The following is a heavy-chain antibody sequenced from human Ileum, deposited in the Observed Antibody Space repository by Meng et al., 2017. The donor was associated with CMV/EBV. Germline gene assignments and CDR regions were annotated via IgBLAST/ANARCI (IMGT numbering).Heavy chain of an antibody. CDR1: GFSLSTSGVG. V-gene: IGHV2-5*01. CDR3: ANRRVGGYGRSTSCNVGTNYYDY. Sequence: SGATLVKPTQTFTLTCTFSGFSLSTSGVGVGWIRQPPGKALEWLALLYWNDDKRYSPSLKSRHTITKDTAKNQVVLTMTNMHAVDTATYYCANRRVGGYGRSTSCNVGTNYYDYWGQGTLVTVSS. CDR2: LYWNDDK. D-gene: IGHD2-2*01. J-gene: IGHJ4*02.